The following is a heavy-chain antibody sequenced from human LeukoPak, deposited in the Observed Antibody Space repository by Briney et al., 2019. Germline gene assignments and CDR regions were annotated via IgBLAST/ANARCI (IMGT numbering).Heavy chain of an antibody. V-gene: IGHV1-8*01. CDR3: ARVDFDWLSRSYYFDY. Sequence: GASVKVSCKASGYTFTSYDINWVRQATGQGLEWIGWMNPNSGNTGYAQKFQGRVTMTRNTSISTAYMELSSLRSEDTAVYYCARVDFDWLSRSYYFDYWGQGTLVTVSS. CDR1: GYTFTSYD. D-gene: IGHD3-9*01. CDR2: MNPNSGNT. J-gene: IGHJ4*02.